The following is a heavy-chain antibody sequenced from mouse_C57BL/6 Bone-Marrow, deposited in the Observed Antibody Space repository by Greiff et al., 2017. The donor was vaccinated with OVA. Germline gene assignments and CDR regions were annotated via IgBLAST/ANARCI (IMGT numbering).Heavy chain of an antibody. Sequence: QAQLQQPGAELVKPGASVKLSCKASGYTFTSYWMHWVKQRPGQGLEWIGMIHPNSGSTNYNEKFKSKATLTVDKSSSTAYMQLSSLTSEDSAVYYCARPLRQLRLPFAYWGQGTLVTVSA. D-gene: IGHD3-2*02. CDR1: GYTFTSYW. V-gene: IGHV1-64*01. J-gene: IGHJ3*01. CDR3: ARPLRQLRLPFAY. CDR2: IHPNSGST.